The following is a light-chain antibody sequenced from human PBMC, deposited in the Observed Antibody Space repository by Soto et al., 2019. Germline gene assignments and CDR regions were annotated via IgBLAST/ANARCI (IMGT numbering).Light chain of an antibody. J-gene: IGLJ3*02. V-gene: IGLV2-8*02. Sequence: QSVLSQPASACRSPGQSVTIYCTGTSSDVGGYNYVSWYQQYPGRAPKLMIYEVTKRPSGVPDRFSGSKSGNTASLTVSGLQAEDEADYYCSSYAASNNFYFVFGGGTKVTVL. CDR2: EVT. CDR1: SSDVGGYNY. CDR3: SSYAASNNFYFV.